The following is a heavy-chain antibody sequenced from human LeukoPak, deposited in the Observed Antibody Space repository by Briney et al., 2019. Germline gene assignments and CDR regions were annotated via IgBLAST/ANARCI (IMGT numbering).Heavy chain of an antibody. D-gene: IGHD3-3*01. CDR2: IYYSGST. CDR3: ARPGRRGSGYLHLDPFDP. Sequence: PSETLSLTCTDSGDSINSDSYYWGWIRQPSGKGLEWIGRIYYSGSTYNNPSLKSRDTTSVDTSKNQFSLKLSSVTAAYTAVYYCARPGRRGSGYLHLDPFDPWGQGTLVPSLQ. V-gene: IGHV4-39*01. J-gene: IGHJ5*02. CDR1: GDSINSDSYY.